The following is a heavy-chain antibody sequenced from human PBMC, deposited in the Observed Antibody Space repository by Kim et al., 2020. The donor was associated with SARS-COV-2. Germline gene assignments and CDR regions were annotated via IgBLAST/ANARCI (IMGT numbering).Heavy chain of an antibody. J-gene: IGHJ4*02. D-gene: IGHD3-9*01. CDR3: TTGPFKDILTGQVDY. CDR1: GFTFSNAW. V-gene: IGHV3-15*01. CDR2: IKSKTDGGTT. Sequence: GGSLRLSCAASGFTFSNAWMSWVRQAPGKGLEWVGRIKSKTDGGTTDYAAPVKGRFTISRDDSKNTLYLQMNSLKTEDTAVYYCTTGPFKDILTGQVDYWGQGTLVTVSS.